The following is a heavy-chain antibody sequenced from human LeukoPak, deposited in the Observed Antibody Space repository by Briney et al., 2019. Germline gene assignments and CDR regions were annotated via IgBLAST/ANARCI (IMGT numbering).Heavy chain of an antibody. CDR1: GFTFSSYS. D-gene: IGHD3-10*01. CDR2: ISSSSTPI. V-gene: IGHV3-48*04. Sequence: GGSLRLSCAASGFTFSSYSMNWVRQAPGKGLEWISCISSSSTPIYYADSVKGRFTISRDNAKNSLYLQMNSLRAEDTAVYYCARGRGGSGFYGLDVRGQGTTVTVSS. J-gene: IGHJ6*02. CDR3: ARGRGGSGFYGLDV.